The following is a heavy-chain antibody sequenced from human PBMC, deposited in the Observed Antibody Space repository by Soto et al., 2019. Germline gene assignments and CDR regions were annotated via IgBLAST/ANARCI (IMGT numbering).Heavy chain of an antibody. V-gene: IGHV1-69*13. D-gene: IGHD2-2*01. CDR1: GGTFSSYA. J-gene: IGHJ6*02. CDR3: ARTDIVLVPAAMPDYGMDV. CDR2: IIPIFGTA. Sequence: ASVKVSCKASGGTFSSYAISWVRQAPGQGLEWMGGIIPIFGTANYAQKFQGRVTITADESTSTAYMELSSLRSEDTAVYYCARTDIVLVPAAMPDYGMDVWGQGTTVTVSS.